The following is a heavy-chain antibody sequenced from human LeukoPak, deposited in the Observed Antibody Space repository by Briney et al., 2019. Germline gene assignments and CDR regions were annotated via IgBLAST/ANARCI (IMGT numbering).Heavy chain of an antibody. CDR2: IYYSGST. J-gene: IGHJ4*02. D-gene: IGHD3-22*01. CDR3: ARDAYYYDSSGYRRFDY. V-gene: IGHV4-59*01. CDR1: GGSISSYY. Sequence: SETLSLTCTVSGGSISSYYWSWIRQPPGKGLEWIGYIYYSGSTNYNPSLKSRVTISVDTSKNQFSLKLSSVTAADTAVYYCARDAYYYDSSGYRRFDYWGQGTLVTVSS.